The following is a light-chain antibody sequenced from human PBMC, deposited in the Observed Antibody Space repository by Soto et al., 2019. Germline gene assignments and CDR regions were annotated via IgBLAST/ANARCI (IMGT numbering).Light chain of an antibody. CDR3: KSYAGSNTYV. CDR2: GTI. Sequence: QAVVTQPPSVSGAPGQRVTISCTGSSSNIGAGYDVHWYQQRPETAPKLLIFGTINRPSGVPDRFSGSKSGTSASLAITGLQAEDEGDYFCKSYAGSNTYVFGSGTKLTVL. J-gene: IGLJ1*01. V-gene: IGLV1-40*01. CDR1: SSNIGAGYD.